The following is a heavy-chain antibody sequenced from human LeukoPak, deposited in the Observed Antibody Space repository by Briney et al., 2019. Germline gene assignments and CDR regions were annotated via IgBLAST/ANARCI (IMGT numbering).Heavy chain of an antibody. V-gene: IGHV3-23*01. CDR3: AKDLWFGELSPIDY. D-gene: IGHD3-10*01. CDR1: GFTFSSYA. CDR2: ISGSGGST. Sequence: GGSLRLSCAASGFTFSSYAMSWVRQAPGKGLEWVSAISGSGGSTYYADSVKGRFTISRDNSKNALYLQMNSLRAEDTAVYYCAKDLWFGELSPIDYWGQGTLVTVSS. J-gene: IGHJ4*02.